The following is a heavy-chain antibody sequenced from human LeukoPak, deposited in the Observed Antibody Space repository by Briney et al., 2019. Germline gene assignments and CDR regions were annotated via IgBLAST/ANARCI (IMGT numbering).Heavy chain of an antibody. CDR1: GGSFGGYY. Sequence: PSETLSLTCAVYGGSFGGYYWSWIRQPQGKGLEWIGEINHSGSTNYNPSLKSRVTISVDTSKNQFSLKLSSVTAADTAVYYCARGEFELRYFDWSLDYWGQGTLVTVSS. J-gene: IGHJ4*02. CDR3: ARGEFELRYFDWSLDY. V-gene: IGHV4-34*01. D-gene: IGHD3-9*01. CDR2: INHSGST.